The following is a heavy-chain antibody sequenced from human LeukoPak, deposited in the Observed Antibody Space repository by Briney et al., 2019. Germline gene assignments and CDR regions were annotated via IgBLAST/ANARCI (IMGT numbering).Heavy chain of an antibody. CDR1: GDSISSGDYY. V-gene: IGHV4-61*02. J-gene: IGHJ4*01. CDR3: AKVNSYISGYIED. CDR2: ISSSGST. D-gene: IGHD5-18*01. Sequence: NPSETLSLTCTVSGDSISSGDYYWSWIRQPAGKGLEWIGRISSSGSTNYNPSLKSRVTISVDTSKNQFSLRLTSVTAAETAVYYCAKVNSYISGYIEDWGQGTLVTVSS.